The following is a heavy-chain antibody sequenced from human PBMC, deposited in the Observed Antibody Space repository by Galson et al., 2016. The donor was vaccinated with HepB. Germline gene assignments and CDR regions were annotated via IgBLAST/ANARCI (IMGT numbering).Heavy chain of an antibody. J-gene: IGHJ3*02. Sequence: SLRLSCAASGLIFRSYSMNWVRQAPGQGLEWVSYISSTSSTIFYADSVKGRFTISREIAKNSLYLQMNSLRDEYTAVYYCARDQGTDCSGGNCYGSGALDICGQGTMVTVSS. CDR2: ISSTSSTI. CDR3: ARDQGTDCSGGNCYGSGALDI. CDR1: GLIFRSYS. D-gene: IGHD2-15*01. V-gene: IGHV3-48*02.